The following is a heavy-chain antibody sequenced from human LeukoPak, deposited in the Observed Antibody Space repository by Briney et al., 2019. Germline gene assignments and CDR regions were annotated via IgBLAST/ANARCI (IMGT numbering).Heavy chain of an antibody. V-gene: IGHV1-8*01. CDR1: GYTFTSYD. D-gene: IGHD3-22*01. CDR2: MNPNSGNT. CDR3: AREGQYDSSGYYYLNGFDY. Sequence: ASVKVSCKASGYTFTSYDINWVRQATGQGLEWMGWMNPNSGNTGYAQKFQGRVTMTRNTSISTAYMELSSLRSEDTAVYYCAREGQYDSSGYYYLNGFDYWGQGTLVTASS. J-gene: IGHJ4*02.